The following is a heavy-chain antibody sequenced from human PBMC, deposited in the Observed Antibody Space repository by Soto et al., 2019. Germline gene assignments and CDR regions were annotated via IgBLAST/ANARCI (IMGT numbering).Heavy chain of an antibody. J-gene: IGHJ4*02. CDR3: GRDLNEYSSSLGY. Sequence: QVQLVQSGAEVKKPGASVKVSCKASGYTFTGYYMHWVRQAPGQGLEWMGWINPNSGGTNYAQKFQGWVTMTRDTSISTAYMELSRLRSDDTAVYYCGRDLNEYSSSLGYWGQGTLVTVSS. CDR2: INPNSGGT. CDR1: GYTFTGYY. V-gene: IGHV1-2*04. D-gene: IGHD6-6*01.